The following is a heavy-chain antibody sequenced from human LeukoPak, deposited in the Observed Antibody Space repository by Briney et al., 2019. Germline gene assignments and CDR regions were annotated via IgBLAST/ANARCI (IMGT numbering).Heavy chain of an antibody. CDR1: GGSFSGYY. J-gene: IGHJ5*02. Sequence: SETLSLTCAVYGGSFSGYYWGWIRQPPGKGLQWIGEITHNGYTNYNPALKSRVTISIDTSKNEFSLKVSSVTAADMAIYYCAASRGPINWFDPWGQGTLVTFSA. D-gene: IGHD6-25*01. V-gene: IGHV4-34*01. CDR2: ITHNGYT. CDR3: AASRGPINWFDP.